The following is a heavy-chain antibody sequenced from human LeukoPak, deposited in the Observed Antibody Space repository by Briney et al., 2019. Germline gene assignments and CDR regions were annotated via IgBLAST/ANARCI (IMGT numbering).Heavy chain of an antibody. CDR2: FYPEDGET. CDR3: ATENPLSGSSYFDY. J-gene: IGHJ4*02. D-gene: IGHD1-26*01. Sequence: ASVTVSCQVSGYTLPQLSMHWVRQAPGKRRDGMGGFYPEDGETIYAQKFQGRVTMTEDTSTDTAYMELSSLRSEDTAVYYCATENPLSGSSYFDYWGQGTLVTVSS. V-gene: IGHV1-24*01. CDR1: GYTLPQLS.